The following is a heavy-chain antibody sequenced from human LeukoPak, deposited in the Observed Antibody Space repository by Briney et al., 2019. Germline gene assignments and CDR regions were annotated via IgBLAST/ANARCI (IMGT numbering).Heavy chain of an antibody. CDR2: ISGSGGFT. D-gene: IGHD3-22*01. CDR1: GFTFSRHA. V-gene: IGHV3-23*01. CDR3: ATAYYYDSRGYDPLDY. Sequence: GGFLRLSCAASGFTFSRHAMSWVRQAPGKGLEWVSGISGSGGFTYYADSVKGRFTISRDNSKNTLYLQMNSLRAEDTAVYYRATAYYYDSRGYDPLDYWGQGTLVTVSS. J-gene: IGHJ4*02.